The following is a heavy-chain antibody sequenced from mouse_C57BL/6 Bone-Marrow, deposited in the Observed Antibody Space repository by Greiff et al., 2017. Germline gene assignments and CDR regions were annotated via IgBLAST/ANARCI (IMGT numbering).Heavy chain of an antibody. CDR3: AIYDGYSAWFAY. CDR2: IYPRSGNT. Sequence: QVQLKQSGAELARPGASVKLSCKASGYTFTSSGISWVKQRTGQGLEWIGEIYPRSGNTYYNEKFKGKATLTADKSSSTAYMELRSLTSEDSAVYFCAIYDGYSAWFAYWGQGTLVTVSA. J-gene: IGHJ3*01. D-gene: IGHD2-3*01. CDR1: GYTFTSSG. V-gene: IGHV1-81*01.